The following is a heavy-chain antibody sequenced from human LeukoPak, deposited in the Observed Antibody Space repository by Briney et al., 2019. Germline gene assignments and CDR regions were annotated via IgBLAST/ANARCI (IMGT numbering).Heavy chain of an antibody. CDR2: INTNSGGT. CDR3: ARDNSVGDNAWWFDP. D-gene: IGHD1-26*01. V-gene: IGHV1-2*02. J-gene: IGHJ5*02. Sequence: ASVKLSCKASGYTFTGSYMHWVRQAPGQGLEWMGWINTNSGGTNYAQTFQGRVTMTRDTSISTAYMELSSLRSEDTAIYYCARDNSVGDNAWWFDPWGQGTLVTVSS. CDR1: GYTFTGSY.